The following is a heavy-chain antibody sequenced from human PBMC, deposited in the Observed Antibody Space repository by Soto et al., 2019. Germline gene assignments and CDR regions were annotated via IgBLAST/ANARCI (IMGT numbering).Heavy chain of an antibody. V-gene: IGHV1-18*04. Sequence: GASVKVSCKASGYTFSGYSITWVRQAPGQGLEWMGRISGYNSNTNYARTLRDRLTLTTDTSTSTAYVELRSLTSDDTAVYYCARDVFCGGAPACPDMDVWGQGTTVTVSS. CDR2: ISGYNSNT. CDR1: GYTFSGYS. J-gene: IGHJ6*02. D-gene: IGHD2-21*01. CDR3: ARDVFCGGAPACPDMDV.